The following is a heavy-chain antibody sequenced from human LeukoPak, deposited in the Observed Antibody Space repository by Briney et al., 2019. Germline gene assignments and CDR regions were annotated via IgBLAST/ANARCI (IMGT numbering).Heavy chain of an antibody. D-gene: IGHD1-26*01. Sequence: GESLMISCKGSGYSFSSDWIGWARQMPGRGLEWMGIIDPGDSDTRYSPSFQGQVTISADKSISTAYLQWSSLKASDTAMYYCARQRVGATEYYFDYWGQGTLVPVSS. CDR3: ARQRVGATEYYFDY. CDR2: IDPGDSDT. CDR1: GYSFSSDW. V-gene: IGHV5-51*01. J-gene: IGHJ4*02.